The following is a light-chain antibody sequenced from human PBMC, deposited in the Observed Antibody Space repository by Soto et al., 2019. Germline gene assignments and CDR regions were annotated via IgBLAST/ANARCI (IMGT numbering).Light chain of an antibody. J-gene: IGKJ4*01. CDR3: QQYNRSPLT. Sequence: EIELTQSPGSLSLSPGERATLSCRSSQSVSSSYLAWYQQKPGQAPRLLIFGASDRATDIPDRFSGSGSGTDFTLTISRLEPADFAVYFCQQYNRSPLTFGGGTKVDIK. V-gene: IGKV3-20*01. CDR2: GAS. CDR1: QSVSSSY.